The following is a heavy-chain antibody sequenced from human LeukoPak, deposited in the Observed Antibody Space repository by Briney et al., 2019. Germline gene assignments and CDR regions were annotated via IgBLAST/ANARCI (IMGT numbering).Heavy chain of an antibody. Sequence: GGSLRLSCAASGFTFSSYAMHWVRQAPGEGPEWVAVISFDGSNDNYADSVKGRFTISRDNSRNTLYLQMSSLRGEDTAVYYCARDFGWLSHFDYWGQGTLVSVSS. CDR1: GFTFSSYA. D-gene: IGHD3-9*01. V-gene: IGHV3-30-3*01. CDR3: ARDFGWLSHFDY. CDR2: ISFDGSND. J-gene: IGHJ4*02.